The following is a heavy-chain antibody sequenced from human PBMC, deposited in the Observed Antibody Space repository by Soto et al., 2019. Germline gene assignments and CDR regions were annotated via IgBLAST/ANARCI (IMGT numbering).Heavy chain of an antibody. CDR1: RFTFSSYA. V-gene: IGHV3-23*01. J-gene: IGHJ4*02. CDR2: ISGSGGST. Sequence: QTGGSLRLSCAASRFTFSSYAMSWVRQAPGKGLEWVSGISGSGGSTYYADSVKGRFTISRDNSKNTLYLQMNSLRAEDTAVYYCARDHMVYVIYLLDYWGQGTLLTVSS. CDR3: ARDHMVYVIYLLDY. D-gene: IGHD2-8*01.